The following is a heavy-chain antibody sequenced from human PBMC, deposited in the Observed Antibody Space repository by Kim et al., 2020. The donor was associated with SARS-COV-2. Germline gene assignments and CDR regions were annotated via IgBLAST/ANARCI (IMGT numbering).Heavy chain of an antibody. CDR2: ISSSSSYI. J-gene: IGHJ4*02. D-gene: IGHD3-22*01. CDR3: ARVGYTPKYYYDSSGSTFDY. CDR1: GFTFSSYS. Sequence: GGSLRLSCAASGFTFSSYSMNWVRQAPGKGLEWVSSISSSSSYIYYADSVKGRFTISRDNAKNSLYLQMNSLRAEYTAVYYCARVGYTPKYYYDSSGSTFDYWGQGTLVTVSS. V-gene: IGHV3-21*01.